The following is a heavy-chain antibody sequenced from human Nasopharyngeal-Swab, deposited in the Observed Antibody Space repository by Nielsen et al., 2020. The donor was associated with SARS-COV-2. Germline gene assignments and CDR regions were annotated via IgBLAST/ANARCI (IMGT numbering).Heavy chain of an antibody. CDR3: ARAPNSGYDSGLPMDV. D-gene: IGHD5-12*01. CDR2: ISGYNGNT. J-gene: IGHJ6*02. V-gene: IGHV1-18*01. Sequence: SVKVSCKASGYTFTSYGISWVRQAPGQGLEWMGWISGYNGNTNYAQKLQGRVTMTTDTSTSTAHMELRSLRSDDTAVYYCARAPNSGYDSGLPMDVWGQGTTVTVSS. CDR1: GYTFTSYG.